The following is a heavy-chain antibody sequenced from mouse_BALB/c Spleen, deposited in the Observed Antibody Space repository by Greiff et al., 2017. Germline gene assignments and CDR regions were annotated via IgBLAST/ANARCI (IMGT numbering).Heavy chain of an antibody. CDR3: ARSGVERAMDY. Sequence: VQLQQSGAELVKPGASVKLSCTASGFNIKDTYMHWVKQRPEQGLEWIGRIDPANGNTKYDPKFQGKATITADTSSNTAYLQLSSLTSEDTAVYYCARSGVERAMDYWGQGTSVTVSS. D-gene: IGHD1-1*01. V-gene: IGHV14-3*02. CDR1: GFNIKDTY. J-gene: IGHJ4*01. CDR2: IDPANGNT.